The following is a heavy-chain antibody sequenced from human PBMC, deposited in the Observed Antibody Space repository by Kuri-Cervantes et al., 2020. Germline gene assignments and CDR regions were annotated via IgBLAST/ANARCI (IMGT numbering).Heavy chain of an antibody. D-gene: IGHD5-18*01. CDR1: GGSISSSNW. V-gene: IGHV4-4*02. CDR3: ARAGRAGGSYGNY. Sequence: GSLRLSYAVSGGSISSSNWWSWVRQPPGKGLEWIGEIYHSGSTNYNPSLKSRVTISVDKSKNQFSLKLSSVTAADTAVYYCARAGRAGGSYGNYWGQGTLVTVSS. CDR2: IYHSGST. J-gene: IGHJ4*02.